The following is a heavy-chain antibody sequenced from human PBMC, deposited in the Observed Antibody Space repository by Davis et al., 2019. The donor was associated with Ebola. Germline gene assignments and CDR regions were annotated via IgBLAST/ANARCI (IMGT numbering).Heavy chain of an antibody. D-gene: IGHD2-8*02. V-gene: IGHV3-66*01. CDR2: IYSGGST. CDR3: AKTYGYCTGGVCYLRYYYYYGMDV. CDR1: GFTVSSNY. Sequence: GESLKISCAASGFTVSSNYMSWVRQAPGKGLEWVSIIYSGGSTYYAASVKGRFTISRDNSKNTLYLQMNSLRAEDTAVYYCAKTYGYCTGGVCYLRYYYYYGMDVWGQGTTVTVSS. J-gene: IGHJ6*02.